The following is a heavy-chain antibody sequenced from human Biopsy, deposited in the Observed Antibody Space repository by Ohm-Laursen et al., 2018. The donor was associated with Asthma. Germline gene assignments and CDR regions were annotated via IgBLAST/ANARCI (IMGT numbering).Heavy chain of an antibody. CDR2: TYSGGST. Sequence: GSLRLSCTASGFTVSTNSISWVRQAPGKGLEWVSVTYSGGSTYYADSVKGRFAISRDNSKNTLYLQMNSLRGEDTAVYYCARGDSSNWSHYYLDYWGQGTLVTVSS. CDR1: GFTVSTNS. J-gene: IGHJ4*02. D-gene: IGHD3-22*01. V-gene: IGHV3-53*01. CDR3: ARGDSSNWSHYYLDY.